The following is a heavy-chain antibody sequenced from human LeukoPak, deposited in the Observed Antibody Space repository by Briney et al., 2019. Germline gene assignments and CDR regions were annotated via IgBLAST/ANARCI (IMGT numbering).Heavy chain of an antibody. CDR3: AKGEYYYGSGGDY. J-gene: IGHJ4*02. CDR1: GFTFSSYA. D-gene: IGHD3-10*01. V-gene: IGHV3-23*01. CDR2: ISGSGGST. Sequence: GRSLRLSCAASGFTFSSYAMSWVRQAPGKGLEWVSAISGSGGSTYYADSVKGRFTISRDNSKNTLYLQMNSLRAEDTAVYYCAKGEYYYGSGGDYWGQGTLVTVSS.